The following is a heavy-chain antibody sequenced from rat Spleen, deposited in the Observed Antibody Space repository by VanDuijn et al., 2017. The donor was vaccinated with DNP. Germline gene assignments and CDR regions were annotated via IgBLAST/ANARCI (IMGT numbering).Heavy chain of an antibody. V-gene: IGHV5-25*01. CDR1: GFTFSDYD. CDR3: AEEGTTKSFDY. J-gene: IGHJ2*01. Sequence: EVHLVESGGGLVQPGRSLKISCAASGFTFSDYDMAWVRQAPTKGLEWVAAINTDGVVTYYRRSVKGRFTVSRDNAKSTLYLQMDSLRSEDTATYYCAEEGTTKSFDYWGQGVMVTVSS. CDR2: INTDGVVT. D-gene: IGHD1-10*01.